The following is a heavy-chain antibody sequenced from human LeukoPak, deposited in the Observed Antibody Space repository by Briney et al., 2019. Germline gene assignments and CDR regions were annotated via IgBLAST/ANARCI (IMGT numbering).Heavy chain of an antibody. V-gene: IGHV5-51*01. CDR1: GYSFTSYW. J-gene: IGHJ4*02. Sequence: GESLKISCKGSGYSFTSYWIGWVRQMPGKGLEWMGIIYPGDSDTRYSPSFQGQVTIPADKSISTAYLQWSSLKASDTAMYYCARLDCTNGVCYDAVYWGQGTLVTVSS. CDR3: ARLDCTNGVCYDAVY. D-gene: IGHD2-8*01. CDR2: IYPGDSDT.